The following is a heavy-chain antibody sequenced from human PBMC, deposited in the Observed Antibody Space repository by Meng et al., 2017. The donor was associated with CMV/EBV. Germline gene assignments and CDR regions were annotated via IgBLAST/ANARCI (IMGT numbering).Heavy chain of an antibody. J-gene: IGHJ4*02. CDR2: INTNSGGK. CDR1: CSTFTCYN. CDR3: ARVLRGYSYGSPYYY. V-gene: IGHV1-2*02. D-gene: IGHD5-18*01. Sequence: SCSTFTCYNMHGVRQAPGQGLEWMGWINTNSGGKNYAKKFKGRVTMTRDTSISTAYMELSRLRSDDTAVYYCARVLRGYSYGSPYYYWGQGTLVTSPQ.